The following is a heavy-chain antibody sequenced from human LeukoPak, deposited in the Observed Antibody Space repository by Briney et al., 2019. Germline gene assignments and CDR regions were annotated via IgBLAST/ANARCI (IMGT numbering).Heavy chain of an antibody. J-gene: IGHJ4*02. V-gene: IGHV4-39*01. CDR2: ISYGGST. D-gene: IGHD2-21*01. Sequence: SETLSLTCTVSGGSISSNSNYWAWIRQPPGRGLEWIGSISYGGSTYYSPSLESRVTISVDTSKNQFSLNLSSVTAADTAVYYCAGQALWFFDHWGQRTLVTVSS. CDR3: AGQALWFFDH. CDR1: GGSISSNSNY.